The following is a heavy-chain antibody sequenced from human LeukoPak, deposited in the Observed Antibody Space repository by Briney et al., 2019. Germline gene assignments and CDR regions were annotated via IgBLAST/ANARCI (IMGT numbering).Heavy chain of an antibody. Sequence: GGSLRPSCAASGFTFSDYYMTWIRQAPGEGLEWLSYISGSGTTIYYADSVKGRFTISRDNAKNSLYLQMNSLRAEDTAVYYCARDHCSSTSCYDYWGQGTLVTVSS. CDR2: ISGSGTTI. CDR1: GFTFSDYY. V-gene: IGHV3-11*01. D-gene: IGHD2-2*01. J-gene: IGHJ4*02. CDR3: ARDHCSSTSCYDY.